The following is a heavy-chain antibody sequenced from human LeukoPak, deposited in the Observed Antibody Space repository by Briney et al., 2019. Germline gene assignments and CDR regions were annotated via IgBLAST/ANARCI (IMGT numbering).Heavy chain of an antibody. J-gene: IGHJ5*02. CDR1: GYSISSGYY. V-gene: IGHV4-38-2*02. Sequence: SETLSLTCTVSGYSISSGYYWGWIRQPPGKGLEWIGSIYHSGSTYYNPSLKSRVTISVDTSKNQFSLKLSSVTAADTAVYYCARHWGSQLLSWFDPWGQGTLVTVSS. CDR3: ARHWGSQLLSWFDP. CDR2: IYHSGST. D-gene: IGHD2-2*01.